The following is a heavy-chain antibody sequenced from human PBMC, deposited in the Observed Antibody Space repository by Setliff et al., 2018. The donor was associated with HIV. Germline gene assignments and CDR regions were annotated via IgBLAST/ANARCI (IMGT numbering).Heavy chain of an antibody. Sequence: GASVKVSCKASGHTFTGYFIHWVRQAPGQGLEWMGRIIPNSAGTNYAQKFQGRVTMTRDTSISTAYMELSRLRSDDTAVYYCATKVYCTNGVCLDAFDIWGQGAMVTVSS. CDR2: IIPNSAGT. J-gene: IGHJ3*02. D-gene: IGHD2-8*01. CDR1: GHTFTGYF. CDR3: ATKVYCTNGVCLDAFDI. V-gene: IGHV1-2*06.